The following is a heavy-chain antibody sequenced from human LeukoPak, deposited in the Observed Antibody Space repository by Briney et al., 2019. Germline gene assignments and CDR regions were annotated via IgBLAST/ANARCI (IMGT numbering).Heavy chain of an antibody. Sequence: SETLSLTCTVSGGSISSYYWSWIRQPPGKGLEWIGYIYYSGSTNYNPSLKGRVTISVDTSKNQFSLKLSSVTAADTAVYYCARDAGYYDSSGYYWYYWGQGTLVTVSS. J-gene: IGHJ4*02. D-gene: IGHD3-22*01. CDR2: IYYSGST. CDR3: ARDAGYYDSSGYYWYY. V-gene: IGHV4-59*01. CDR1: GGSISSYY.